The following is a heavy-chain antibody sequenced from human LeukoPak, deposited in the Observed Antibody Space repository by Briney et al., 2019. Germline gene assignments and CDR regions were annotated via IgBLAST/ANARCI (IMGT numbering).Heavy chain of an antibody. Sequence: GESLKISCKGSGYSFTSYWIAWVHQMPGKGLEWMGIIYPGDSDTRYSPSFQGQVTISADKSIRTAYLQWSSLKASDTAMYYCARPSSDWYDYFDYWGQGTLVTVSS. V-gene: IGHV5-51*07. CDR3: ARPSSDWYDYFDY. J-gene: IGHJ4*02. CDR1: GYSFTSYW. D-gene: IGHD6-19*01. CDR2: IYPGDSDT.